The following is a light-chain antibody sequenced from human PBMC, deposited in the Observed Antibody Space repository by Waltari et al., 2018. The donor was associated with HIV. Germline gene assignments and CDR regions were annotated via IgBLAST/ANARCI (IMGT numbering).Light chain of an antibody. CDR2: NTN. Sequence: QSVLTHPPSVSGAPGQRVTLSCPGSRSNIGTHKVPRYQQLPGTAPLLLIYNTNSRPSGVPDRFSGSKSGTSASLAINGLHAEDEADYYCQSSDSTLSGSVFGGGTKLTVL. V-gene: IGLV1-40*01. J-gene: IGLJ2*01. CDR1: RSNIGTHK. CDR3: QSSDSTLSGSV.